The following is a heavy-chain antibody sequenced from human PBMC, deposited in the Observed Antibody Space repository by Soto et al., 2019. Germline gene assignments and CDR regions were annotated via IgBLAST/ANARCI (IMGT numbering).Heavy chain of an antibody. CDR2: IVYSGTII. J-gene: IGHJ4*02. CDR1: GFTFSAYX. V-gene: IGHV3-11*01. Sequence: XGSLRLSXXXSGFTFSAYXXXXXXXXPGKXLEWVSYIVYSGTIIYYADSVKGRFTTSRDNAKNSLYLQMNSLRAEDXAVYXCARDPDETXGXXFDYWGQGTLVTVSS. D-gene: IGHD4-17*01. CDR3: ARDPDETXGXXFDY.